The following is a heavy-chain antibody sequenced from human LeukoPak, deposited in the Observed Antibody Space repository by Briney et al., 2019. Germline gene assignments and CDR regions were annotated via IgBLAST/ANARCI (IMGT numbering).Heavy chain of an antibody. CDR1: GDTFSSYA. CDR3: ASWRNYVSGSYNSYVY. D-gene: IGHD3-10*01. CDR2: IIPLFGTA. V-gene: IGHV1-69*06. Sequence: ASVKVACKASGDTFSSYAIFWVRQAPEQGLEWMGGIIPLFGTADYAQKFQGRVTITADKSTTTAYMELSSLRSEDTAVYYCASWRNYVSGSYNSYVYWAQGTPVTISS. J-gene: IGHJ4*02.